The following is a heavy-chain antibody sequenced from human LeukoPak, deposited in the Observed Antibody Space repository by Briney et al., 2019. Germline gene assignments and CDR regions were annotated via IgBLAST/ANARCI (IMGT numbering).Heavy chain of an antibody. V-gene: IGHV1-69*01. CDR3: ARGGIFGVVIPLDI. J-gene: IGHJ3*02. CDR1: GGTFSSYA. CDR2: IIPIFGTA. D-gene: IGHD3-3*01. Sequence: GSSVKVSCKASGGTFSSYAISWVRQAPGQGLEWMGGIIPIFGTANYAQKFQGRVTITADESRSTAYMELSSLRSEDTAVYYCARGGIFGVVIPLDIWGQGTMVTVSS.